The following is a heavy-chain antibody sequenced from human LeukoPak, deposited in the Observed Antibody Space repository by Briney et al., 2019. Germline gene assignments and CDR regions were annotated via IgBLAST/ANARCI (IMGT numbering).Heavy chain of an antibody. J-gene: IGHJ3*02. CDR2: IKQDGRET. D-gene: IGHD4-17*01. V-gene: IGHV3-7*01. CDR3: ARDFYGDCALNAFDT. CDR1: GFTFTSSL. Sequence: GGSLRLSCAASGFTFTSSLMSWVRQAPGKGREWVATIKQDGRETYYVDSVKGRFTISRDNAKNSLYLQVNSLRAQDTPVYYCARDFYGDCALNAFDTWGQGTMVTVSS.